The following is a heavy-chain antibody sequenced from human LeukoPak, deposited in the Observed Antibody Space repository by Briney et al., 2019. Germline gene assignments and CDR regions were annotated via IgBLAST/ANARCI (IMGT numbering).Heavy chain of an antibody. CDR2: IKQDGSEK. CDR1: GFTFSSYW. CDR3: ARMDLGSHDAFDI. J-gene: IGHJ3*02. D-gene: IGHD1-26*01. V-gene: IGHV3-7*01. Sequence: GGSLRLSCAASGFTFSSYWMSWVRQAPGKGLEWVANIKQDGSEKYYVDSVKGRFTISRDNAKNSLYLQMNSLRAEDTAVYYCARMDLGSHDAFDIWGQGTTVTVSS.